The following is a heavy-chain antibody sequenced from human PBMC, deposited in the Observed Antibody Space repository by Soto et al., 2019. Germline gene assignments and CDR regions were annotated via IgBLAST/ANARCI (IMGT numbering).Heavy chain of an antibody. CDR3: AKGATGTIKYYYYYYMEV. CDR2: ISGSGGST. CDR1: GFTFSSYA. J-gene: IGHJ6*03. Sequence: PGGSLRLSCAASGFTFSSYAMSWVRQAPGKGLEWVSAISGSGGSTYYADSVKGRFTISRDNSKNTLYLQMNSLRAEDTAVYYCAKGATGTIKYYYYYYMEVWGKGTTVNV. D-gene: IGHD4-17*01. V-gene: IGHV3-23*01.